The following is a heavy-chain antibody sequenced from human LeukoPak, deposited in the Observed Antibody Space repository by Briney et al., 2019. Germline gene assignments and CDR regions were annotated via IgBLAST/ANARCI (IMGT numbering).Heavy chain of an antibody. Sequence: PQASVKVSCKASGGTFSSYAISWVRQAPGQGLELMGRIIPILGIANCAQKFQGRVTITADKSTSTAYMELSSLRSEDTAVYYCARDAGYSSGWYPFDYWGQGTLVTVSS. CDR3: ARDAGYSSGWYPFDY. CDR1: GGTFSSYA. J-gene: IGHJ4*02. CDR2: IIPILGIA. V-gene: IGHV1-69*04. D-gene: IGHD6-19*01.